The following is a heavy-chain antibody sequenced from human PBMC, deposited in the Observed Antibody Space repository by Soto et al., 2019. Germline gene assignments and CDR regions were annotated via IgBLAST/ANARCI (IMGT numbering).Heavy chain of an antibody. CDR3: VTVDNYVTPTPQDV. Sequence: QVQLVQSGDEVKKPGASVKVSCKASGYIFVNYGIAWVRQAPGQGLEWMGWISPYTRNTHSATKVQGRLTMTTDTSTSTAYMDLGSLTSDDTAVYYCVTVDNYVTPTPQDVWGQGTTVTVSS. CDR2: ISPYTRNT. CDR1: GYIFVNYG. D-gene: IGHD3-16*01. V-gene: IGHV1-18*01. J-gene: IGHJ6*02.